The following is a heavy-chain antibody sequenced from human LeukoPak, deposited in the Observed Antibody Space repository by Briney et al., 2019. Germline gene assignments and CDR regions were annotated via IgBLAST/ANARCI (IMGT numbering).Heavy chain of an antibody. D-gene: IGHD4-17*01. J-gene: IGHJ4*02. V-gene: IGHV4-59*08. Sequence: SETLSLTCTVSGGSISSYYWSWIRQPPGKGLEWIGYIYYSGSTNYNPSLKSRVTISVDTSKNQFSLKLSSVTAADTAVYYCASSLATTTVTTKFDYWGQGTLVTVSS. CDR2: IYYSGST. CDR1: GGSISSYY. CDR3: ASSLATTTVTTKFDY.